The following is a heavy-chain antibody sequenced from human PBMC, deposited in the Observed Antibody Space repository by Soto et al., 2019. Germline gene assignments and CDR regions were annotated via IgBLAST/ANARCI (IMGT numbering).Heavy chain of an antibody. Sequence: QVLLQESGPGLVKPSGTLSLTCAVSGDSISSSFWWSWVRQPPGKGREWIGEIYHTESTVYNPSLKSRVTISVDKSKNQFSLNLDSVTAADTAGYYCARYDFGTFDYWGRGILVTVSS. D-gene: IGHD4-17*01. CDR1: GDSISSSFW. V-gene: IGHV4-4*02. CDR2: IYHTEST. CDR3: ARYDFGTFDY. J-gene: IGHJ4*02.